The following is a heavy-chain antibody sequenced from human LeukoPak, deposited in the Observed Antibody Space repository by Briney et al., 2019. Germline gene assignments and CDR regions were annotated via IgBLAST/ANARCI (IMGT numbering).Heavy chain of an antibody. CDR3: ARDTYSST. D-gene: IGHD6-13*01. Sequence: GGSLRLSCAASGFTFSDYYMSWIRQTPGKVLGWIAYISGSGNNVNYADSVKGRFTISRDNAKNTLYLQMNSLRAEDTAVYYCARDTYSSTWGQGTLVTVSS. V-gene: IGHV3-11*01. CDR2: ISGSGNNV. CDR1: GFTFSDYY. J-gene: IGHJ5*02.